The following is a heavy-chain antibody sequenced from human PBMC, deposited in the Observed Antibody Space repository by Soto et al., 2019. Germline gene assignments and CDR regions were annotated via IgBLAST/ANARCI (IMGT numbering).Heavy chain of an antibody. J-gene: IGHJ6*02. V-gene: IGHV3-30*18. D-gene: IGHD2-15*01. CDR1: ESPIKRYD. CDR2: ILYDGNKK. CDR3: AKDEVFVEVVPRDSSGMYV. Sequence: GGSLMFSCAPSESPIKRYDMQRVLQAPGKGLEWVAVILYDGNKKYYADSVKGRFTISRDNSKNTLYLQMDSLRAEDTAVYYCAKDEVFVEVVPRDSSGMYVWVQGT.